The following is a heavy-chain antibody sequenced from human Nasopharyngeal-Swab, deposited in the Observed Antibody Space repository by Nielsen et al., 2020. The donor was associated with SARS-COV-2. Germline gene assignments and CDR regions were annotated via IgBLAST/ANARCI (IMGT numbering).Heavy chain of an antibody. J-gene: IGHJ6*03. Sequence: SCTVSGGSISSGGYYWSWIRQHPGKGPEWIGYIYYSGSTYYNPSLKSRVTISVDTSKNQFSLKLSSVTAADTAVYYCARERELWFGADYYYYYYMDVWGKGTTVTVSS. V-gene: IGHV4-31*02. D-gene: IGHD3-10*01. CDR2: IYYSGST. CDR3: ARERELWFGADYYYYYYMDV. CDR1: GGSISSGGYY.